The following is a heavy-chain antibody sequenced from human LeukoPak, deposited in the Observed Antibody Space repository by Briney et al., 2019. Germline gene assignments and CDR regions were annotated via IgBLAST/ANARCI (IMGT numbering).Heavy chain of an antibody. V-gene: IGHV4-39*01. Sequence: SETLSLTCTVSGGSISSSSYYWGWIRQPPGKGLEWIGSIYYSGSTYYNPSLKSRVTISVDTSKNQFSLKLSSVTAADTAVYYCASYYSSSSRGHYYGMDVWGQGTTVTVSS. J-gene: IGHJ6*02. CDR2: IYYSGST. D-gene: IGHD6-6*01. CDR1: GGSISSSSYY. CDR3: ASYYSSSSRGHYYGMDV.